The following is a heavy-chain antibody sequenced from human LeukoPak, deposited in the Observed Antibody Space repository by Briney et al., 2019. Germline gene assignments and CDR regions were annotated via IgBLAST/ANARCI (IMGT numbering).Heavy chain of an antibody. CDR1: GYTFTSCG. CDR3: ARDNDSSSWHSFWYYYYMDV. CDR2: ISAYKGNT. J-gene: IGHJ6*03. V-gene: IGHV1-18*01. D-gene: IGHD6-13*01. Sequence: ASVKVSCKASGYTFTSCGISWVRQAPGQGLEWMGWISAYKGNTNYAQKLQGKVTMTTDTSTSTAYMELRSLRSDDPAVYYCARDNDSSSWHSFWYYYYMDVWGKGTTVTVSS.